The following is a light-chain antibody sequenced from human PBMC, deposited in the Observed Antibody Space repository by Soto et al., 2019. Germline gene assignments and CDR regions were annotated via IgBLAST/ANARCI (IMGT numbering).Light chain of an antibody. J-gene: IGKJ4*01. CDR1: QTISNN. CDR2: GAS. Sequence: EIVMTQFPATLSVSPGGRATLSCRVSQTISNNLAWYQQKPGQAPRLLIYGASTRATGIPARFSGSGSGTEFTLTISSLQSEDFAVYYCQQYNDWPLTFGGGTKVEIK. V-gene: IGKV3-15*01. CDR3: QQYNDWPLT.